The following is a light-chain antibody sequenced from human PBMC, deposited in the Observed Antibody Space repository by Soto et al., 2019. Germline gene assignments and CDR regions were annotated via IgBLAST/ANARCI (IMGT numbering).Light chain of an antibody. Sequence: RVTTQSPATLSVSPGERANLSCRASQNVAGDLAWYQQKPGQAPRLLIYRTSTRATGIPARFSGSGSGTEFTLTISSLQSEDFAVYYCQEYNGRSSFGQGTKVEIK. V-gene: IGKV3-15*01. J-gene: IGKJ1*01. CDR3: QEYNGRSS. CDR1: QNVAGD. CDR2: RTS.